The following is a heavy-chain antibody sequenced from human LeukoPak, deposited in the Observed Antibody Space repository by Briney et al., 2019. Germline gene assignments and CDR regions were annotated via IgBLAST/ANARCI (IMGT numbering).Heavy chain of an antibody. J-gene: IGHJ4*02. V-gene: IGHV3-23*01. Sequence: GGSLRLSCAASGFTFSTYAMSWVRQAPGKGLEWVSAISGSGGSTYYADSVKGRFTISRDNSKNTLYLQMNSLRAEDTAVYYCALPGDYGGNSQSFDYWGQGTLVTVSS. CDR3: ALPGDYGGNSQSFDY. CDR1: GFTFSTYA. CDR2: ISGSGGST. D-gene: IGHD4-23*01.